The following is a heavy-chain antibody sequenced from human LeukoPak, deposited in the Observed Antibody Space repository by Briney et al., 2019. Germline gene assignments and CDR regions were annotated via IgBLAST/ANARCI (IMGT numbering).Heavy chain of an antibody. CDR1: GGTFSSYA. D-gene: IGHD3-3*01. Sequence: SVKVSCKTSGGTFSSYAISWVRQAPGQGLEWMGGIIPIFGTANYAQKFQGRVTITADESTSTAYMELSSLRSEDTAVYYCARGPHVLRFLEWLSDGLDYWGQGTLVTVSS. CDR3: ARGPHVLRFLEWLSDGLDY. CDR2: IIPIFGTA. V-gene: IGHV1-69*13. J-gene: IGHJ4*02.